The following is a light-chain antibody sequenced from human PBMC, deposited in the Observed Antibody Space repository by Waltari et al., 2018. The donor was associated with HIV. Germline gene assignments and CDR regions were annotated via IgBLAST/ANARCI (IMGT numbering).Light chain of an antibody. CDR1: HSVASSY. V-gene: IGKV3-20*01. CDR2: GAS. CDR3: QQYYSTPPA. J-gene: IGKJ1*01. Sequence: EVVLTQSPGTLSLSPGERATLSCRSSHSVASSYLAWYQQKPGQAPRLLIYGASSRATGIPYRFSGSGSGTDFTLTISSLQAEDVAVYYCQQYYSTPPAFGQGTKVEIK.